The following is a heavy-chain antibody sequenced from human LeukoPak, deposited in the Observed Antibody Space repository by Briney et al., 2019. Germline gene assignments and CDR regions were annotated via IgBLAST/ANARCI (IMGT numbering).Heavy chain of an antibody. D-gene: IGHD5-18*01. J-gene: IGHJ4*02. V-gene: IGHV3-23*01. CDR3: AKDISQGYTFGSIEEDY. CDR2: ISGSGGST. CDR1: GFTFSSYA. Sequence: GGSLRLSCAASGFTFSSYAMSWVRQAPGKGLEWVSAISGSGGSTYYADSVKGRFTISRDNSKNTLYLQMNSLGADDTAVYFCAKDISQGYTFGSIEEDYWGQGTLVTV.